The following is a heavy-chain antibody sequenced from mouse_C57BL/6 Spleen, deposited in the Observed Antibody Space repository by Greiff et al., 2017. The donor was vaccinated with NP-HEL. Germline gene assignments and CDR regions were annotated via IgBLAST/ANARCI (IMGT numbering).Heavy chain of an antibody. D-gene: IGHD2-5*01. V-gene: IGHV3-6*01. CDR3: AEEAYYSNYGHWYFDV. J-gene: IGHJ1*03. Sequence: EVKLQESGPGLVKPSQSLSLTCSVTGYSITSGYYWNWIRQFPGNKLEWMGYISYDGSNNYNPSLKNRISITRDTSKNQFFLKLNSVTTEDTATYYWAEEAYYSNYGHWYFDVGGTGTTVTVSS. CDR2: ISYDGSN. CDR1: GYSITSGYY.